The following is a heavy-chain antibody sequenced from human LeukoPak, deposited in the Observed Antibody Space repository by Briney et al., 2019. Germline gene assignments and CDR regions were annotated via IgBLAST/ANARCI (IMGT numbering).Heavy chain of an antibody. D-gene: IGHD4-11*01. V-gene: IGHV4-30-4*01. CDR3: ARDGRTMTKKGLDYYYYYYGMDV. CDR2: IYYSGST. CDR1: GGSISSGDYY. Sequence: SETLSLTCTVSGGSISSGDYYWSWIRQPPGKGLEWIGYIYYSGSTYYNPSLKSRVTISVDTSKNQFSLKLSSVTAADTAVYYCARDGRTMTKKGLDYYYYYYGMDVWGPRDHGHRLL. J-gene: IGHJ6*01.